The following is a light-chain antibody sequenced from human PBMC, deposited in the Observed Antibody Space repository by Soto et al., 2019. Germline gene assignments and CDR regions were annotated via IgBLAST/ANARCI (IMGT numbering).Light chain of an antibody. Sequence: QSALTQPPSASGSPGQSVTISCTGTSSDVGAYAYVSWYQQHPGKAPKLMINEVNKRPSGVPDRFSGSKSGNMASLTVSGLQAEDEAEYYCSSYAGSNNVVFGAGTKLTVL. J-gene: IGLJ2*01. V-gene: IGLV2-8*01. CDR1: SSDVGAYAY. CDR3: SSYAGSNNVV. CDR2: EVN.